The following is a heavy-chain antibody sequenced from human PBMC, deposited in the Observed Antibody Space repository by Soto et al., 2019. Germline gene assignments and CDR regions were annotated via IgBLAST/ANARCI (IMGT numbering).Heavy chain of an antibody. Sequence: QVQLVQSGAEVKKPGASVKVSCKASGYTFTGYYMHWVRQAPGQGLEWMGWINPNSGGTNYAQKFQGWVTMPGDPSISTAYMELSRLRSDDTAVYYCARDSGAAAGNDAFDIWGQGTMVTVSS. CDR1: GYTFTGYY. D-gene: IGHD6-13*01. CDR2: INPNSGGT. CDR3: ARDSGAAAGNDAFDI. J-gene: IGHJ3*02. V-gene: IGHV1-2*04.